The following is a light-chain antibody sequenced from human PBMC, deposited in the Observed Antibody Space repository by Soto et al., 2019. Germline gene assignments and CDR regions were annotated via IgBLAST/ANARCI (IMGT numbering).Light chain of an antibody. V-gene: IGKV3-15*01. J-gene: IGKJ5*01. Sequence: EIVMTQSPATLSVSPGERATLSCRASQSVSSNLAWYQQKPGQAPRLLIYGASTAATCIPARFSGSGSGTEFTLTISSLQSEDFAVYYCQQYNNWPITFGQETRLEVK. CDR3: QQYNNWPIT. CDR2: GAS. CDR1: QSVSSN.